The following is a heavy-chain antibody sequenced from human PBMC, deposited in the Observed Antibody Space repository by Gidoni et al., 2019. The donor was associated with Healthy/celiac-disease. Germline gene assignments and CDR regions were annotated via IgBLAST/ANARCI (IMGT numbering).Heavy chain of an antibody. Sequence: QVQLQESGPGLVKPSQTLYLTCTVSGGSISSGRYYWSWIRQPAGKGLEWLRRIYTSGSTNYNPSLKSRVTISVDTSKNQFSLKLSSVTAADTAVYYCARVFLAAAGTPRWFDPWGQGTLVTVSS. CDR1: GGSISSGRYY. CDR3: ARVFLAAAGTPRWFDP. D-gene: IGHD6-13*01. J-gene: IGHJ5*02. CDR2: IYTSGST. V-gene: IGHV4-61*02.